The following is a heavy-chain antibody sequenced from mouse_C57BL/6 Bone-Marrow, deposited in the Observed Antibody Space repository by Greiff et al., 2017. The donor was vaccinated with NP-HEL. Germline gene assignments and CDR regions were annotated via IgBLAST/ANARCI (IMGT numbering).Heavy chain of an antibody. Sequence: QVQLQQSGPELARPWASVKISCQAFYTFSRRVHFAIRDTNYWLQWVKQRPGQGLEWIGAIYPGIGDTSYNQTFKGKAPLTVDHSTSTAYMQLRTLTSEDSAVYYCAFITTVGAMDYGGQGTSVTVSS. D-gene: IGHD1-1*01. J-gene: IGHJ4*01. V-gene: IGHV1-87*01. CDR2: GQGLEWIG. CDR1: YTFSRRVH. CDR3: SEDSAVYYCAFITTVGAMDY.